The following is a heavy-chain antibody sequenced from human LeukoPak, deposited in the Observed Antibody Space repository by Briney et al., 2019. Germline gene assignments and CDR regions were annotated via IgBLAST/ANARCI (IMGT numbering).Heavy chain of an antibody. CDR3: ARDRQQLGTFDY. D-gene: IGHD6-13*01. V-gene: IGHV3-7*01. Sequence: GGSLRLSCAASGFTFSNYWMSWVRQAPGKGLEWVANINQDGTEKYYVDSMKARFTISRDNAKNSLFLQMNSLRAEDTAVYYCARDRQQLGTFDYWGQGTLVTVSS. CDR1: GFTFSNYW. CDR2: INQDGTEK. J-gene: IGHJ4*02.